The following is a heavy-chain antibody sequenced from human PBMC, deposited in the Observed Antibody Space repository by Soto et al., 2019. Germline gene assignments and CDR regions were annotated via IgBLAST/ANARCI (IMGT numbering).Heavy chain of an antibody. CDR2: INAGNGNT. D-gene: IGHD3-22*01. CDR3: ARSSGYYLIDDY. CDR1: GYTFTSYA. Sequence: QVQLVQSGAEEKKPGASVKVSCKASGYTFTSYAMHWVRQAPGQRLEWMGWINAGNGNTKYSQKLQGRVTLTRDTAASTAYMELRSRRSGGAAVYYCARSSGYYLIDDYWGQGTLVTVSS. V-gene: IGHV1-3*05. J-gene: IGHJ4*02.